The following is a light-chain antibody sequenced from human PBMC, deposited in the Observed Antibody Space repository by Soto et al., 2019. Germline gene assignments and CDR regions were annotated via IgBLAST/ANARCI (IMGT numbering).Light chain of an antibody. CDR1: QSISSY. J-gene: IGKJ2*01. V-gene: IGKV1-39*01. CDR2: AAS. CDR3: QQSYSTPV. Sequence: DIQMTQSPSSLSAAVGDRVTITCRASQSISSYLNWYQQKPGKAPKLLIYAASSLQSGVASRFSGSGSGTDFTLTISSLQPEDFATYYWQQSYSTPVFGQGTKLEIK.